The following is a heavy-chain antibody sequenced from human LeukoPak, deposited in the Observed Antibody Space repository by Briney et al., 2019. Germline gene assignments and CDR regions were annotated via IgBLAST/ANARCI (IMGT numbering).Heavy chain of an antibody. V-gene: IGHV1-69*02. CDR3: ASRVVPAAMRAFDI. CDR2: IIPILGIA. D-gene: IGHD2-2*01. J-gene: IGHJ3*02. CDR1: GGTFSSYT. Sequence: ASVKVSCKASGGTFSSYTISWVRQAPGQGLEWMGRIIPILGIANYAQKFQGRVTITADKSTSTAYMELSSLRSEDTAVYYCASRVVPAAMRAFDIWGQGTMVTVSS.